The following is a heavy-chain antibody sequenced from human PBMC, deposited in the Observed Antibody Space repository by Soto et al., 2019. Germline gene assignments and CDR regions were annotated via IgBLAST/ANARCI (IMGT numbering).Heavy chain of an antibody. CDR3: ARGGDPSYSSGWYCNY. CDR2: ISAYNGNT. V-gene: IGHV1-18*04. Sequence: ASEKVSCKASGYPFTSSGISWVRQAPGQGLEWMGWISAYNGNTNYAQKLQGRVTMTTDTSTSTAYMELRSLRSDDTPVYYCARGGDPSYSSGWYCNYWGRGTRVTFAS. CDR1: GYPFTSSG. D-gene: IGHD6-19*01. J-gene: IGHJ4*02.